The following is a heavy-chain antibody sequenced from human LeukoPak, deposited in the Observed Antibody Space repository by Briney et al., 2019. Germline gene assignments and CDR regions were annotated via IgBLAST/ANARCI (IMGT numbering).Heavy chain of an antibody. CDR1: GFPLASYA. CDR2: IIGSVAST. J-gene: IGHJ4*02. V-gene: IGHV3-23*01. Sequence: GGSLRLSCAASGFPLASYAMSWLRQTPGKGLEWVSLIIGSVASTYYADSVKGRFTITRDNSKNTLYLQMNSLRADDTAVYFCAKGGYDYIEVGYFDYWGQGTLVTVSS. D-gene: IGHD5-12*01. CDR3: AKGGYDYIEVGYFDY.